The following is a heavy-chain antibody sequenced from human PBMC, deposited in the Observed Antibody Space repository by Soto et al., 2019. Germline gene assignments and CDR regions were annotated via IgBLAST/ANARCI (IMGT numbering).Heavy chain of an antibody. V-gene: IGHV3-30-3*01. CDR1: GFTFSSYA. Sequence: QVQLVESGGGVVQPGRSLRLSCAASGFTFSSYAMHWVRQAPGKGLEWVAVISYDGSNKYYADSVKGRFTISRDNSKNTLYLQMNSLIAEDTAVYYCARDRIVDTAMVSRYYYGMDVWGQGTTVTVSS. D-gene: IGHD5-18*01. CDR3: ARDRIVDTAMVSRYYYGMDV. J-gene: IGHJ6*02. CDR2: ISYDGSNK.